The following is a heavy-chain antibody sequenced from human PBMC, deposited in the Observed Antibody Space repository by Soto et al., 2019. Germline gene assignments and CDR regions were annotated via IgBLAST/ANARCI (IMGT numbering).Heavy chain of an antibody. CDR1: GYTFTSYA. CDR2: INAGNGNT. V-gene: IGHV1-3*01. Sequence: QVQLVQSGAEVKKPGASVKVSCKASGYTFTSYAMHWVRQAPGQRLEWMGWINAGNGNTKYSQKFQGRVTITRDTSESTAYMELSSLRSEDTAVYYCARAVGYCSGGSCYRLTPFFDYWGQRTLVTVSS. D-gene: IGHD2-15*01. CDR3: ARAVGYCSGGSCYRLTPFFDY. J-gene: IGHJ4*02.